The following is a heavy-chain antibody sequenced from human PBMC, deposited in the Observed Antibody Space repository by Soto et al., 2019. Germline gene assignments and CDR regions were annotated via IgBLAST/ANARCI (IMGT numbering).Heavy chain of an antibody. CDR3: ARHDDYDSSGYYVFQH. CDR2: IYYSGST. Sequence: PSETLSLTCSVSGGSIRSGGYYWSWIRQHPGKGLEWIGYIYYSGSTYYNPSLKSRVTISVDTPKNQFSLKLSSVTAADTAVYYCARHDDYDSSGYYVFQHWGQGTLVTVSS. CDR1: GGSIRSGGYY. D-gene: IGHD3-22*01. V-gene: IGHV4-31*03. J-gene: IGHJ1*01.